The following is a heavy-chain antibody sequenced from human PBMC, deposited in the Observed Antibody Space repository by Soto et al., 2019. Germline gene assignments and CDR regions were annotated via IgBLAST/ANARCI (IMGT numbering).Heavy chain of an antibody. CDR3: ARGVASRPVFAFDI. Sequence: QSTLMESGPTLVKPTQTLTLTCSFSGFSLSTSGVGVGWIRQPPGKALECLALIYWSGDEHYRPSLNTRLTTTKDTSKNQVVLTMTNMDPVDTATYYCARGVASRPVFAFDIWGQGTMVTVSS. CDR1: GFSLSTSGVG. V-gene: IGHV2-5*01. D-gene: IGHD6-6*01. J-gene: IGHJ3*02. CDR2: IYWSGDE.